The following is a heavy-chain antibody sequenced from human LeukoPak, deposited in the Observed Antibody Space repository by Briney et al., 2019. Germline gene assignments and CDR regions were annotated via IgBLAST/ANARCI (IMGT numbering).Heavy chain of an antibody. CDR2: ISGSGGST. CDR3: AKATTAMAWFDP. D-gene: IGHD5-18*01. V-gene: IGHV3-23*01. Sequence: TGGSLRLSCAASGFTLSSDAMSWVRQAPGKGLEWVSAISGSGGSTYYADSVKGRFTISRDNSKNTLYLQMNSLRAEDTAVYYCAKATTAMAWFDPWGQGTLVTVSS. J-gene: IGHJ5*02. CDR1: GFTLSSDA.